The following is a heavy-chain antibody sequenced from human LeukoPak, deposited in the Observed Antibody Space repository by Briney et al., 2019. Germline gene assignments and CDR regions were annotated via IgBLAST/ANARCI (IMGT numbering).Heavy chain of an antibody. V-gene: IGHV4-59*08. J-gene: IGHJ6*02. D-gene: IGHD4-17*01. CDR1: GGSISSYY. CDR3: ASRTRDYGDYLGYYDGMDV. CDR2: IYYSGST. Sequence: SETLSLTCTVSGGSISSYYWSWIRQPPGKGLEWIGYIYYSGSTNYNPSLKSRVTISVDTSKKQLSLKLSSVTAADTAVYYCASRTRDYGDYLGYYDGMDVWGQGTTVTVSS.